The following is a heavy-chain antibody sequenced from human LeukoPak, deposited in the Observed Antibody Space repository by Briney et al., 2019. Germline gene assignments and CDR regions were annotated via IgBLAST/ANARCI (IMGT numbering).Heavy chain of an antibody. J-gene: IGHJ4*02. V-gene: IGHV3-11*01. CDR1: GFTFSDYY. D-gene: IGHD5-24*01. Sequence: GGSLRLSCAASGFTFSDYYTSWIRAAPGRGWGWGSYISSSGSTIYYTDSVKGRLTISRDNAKNSLYLQMNSLRAEDTALYYCAKVVRWLYPIDYWGQGTLVTVSS. CDR2: ISSSGSTI. CDR3: AKVVRWLYPIDY.